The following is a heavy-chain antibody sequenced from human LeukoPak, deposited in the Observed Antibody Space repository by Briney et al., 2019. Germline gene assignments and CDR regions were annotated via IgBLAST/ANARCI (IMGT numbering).Heavy chain of an antibody. J-gene: IGHJ6*03. CDR3: ARDRFVEGSMDV. CDR2: IYTSGST. Sequence: PSETLSLTCTVSGGSISSYYWSWIRQPAGKGLEWIGRIYTSGSTNYNASLKSRVSMSVDTSKNQFSLKLTSMTAADTAVYYCARDRFVEGSMDVWGKGTTVTVSS. CDR1: GGSISSYY. V-gene: IGHV4-4*07. D-gene: IGHD3-3*01.